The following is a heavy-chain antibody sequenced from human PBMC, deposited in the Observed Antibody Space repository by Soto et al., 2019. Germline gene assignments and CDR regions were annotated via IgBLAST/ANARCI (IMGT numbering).Heavy chain of an antibody. V-gene: IGHV1-69*13. J-gene: IGHJ1*01. Sequence: ASVKVSCKASGGTFSSYAIIWVRQAPGQGLEWMGGIIPIFGTANYAQKFQGRVTITADESTSTAYMELSSLRSEDTAVYYCARSAVRYGDYVSRYFQHWGQGTLVTVSS. CDR3: ARSAVRYGDYVSRYFQH. CDR2: IIPIFGTA. CDR1: GGTFSSYA. D-gene: IGHD4-17*01.